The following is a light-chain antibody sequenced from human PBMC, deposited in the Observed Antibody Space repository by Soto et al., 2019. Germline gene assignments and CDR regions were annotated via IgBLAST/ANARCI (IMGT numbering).Light chain of an antibody. CDR3: QQYNNWPQT. CDR2: GAS. CDR1: QSVSSN. J-gene: IGKJ1*01. V-gene: IGKV3-15*01. Sequence: EIVMTQSPATLSVSPGERATLSCRASQSVSSNLAWYQRKPGQAPRLLIYGASTRATGIPARFSGSGSGTEFTLPISSLQSEDFAVYYCQQYNNWPQTFGQGTRWISN.